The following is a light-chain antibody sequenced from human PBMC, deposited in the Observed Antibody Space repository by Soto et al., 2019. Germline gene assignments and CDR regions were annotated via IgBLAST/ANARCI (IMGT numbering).Light chain of an antibody. CDR3: QQYNSYWT. V-gene: IGKV1-5*01. J-gene: IGKJ1*01. CDR1: QSVSGR. CDR2: DAS. Sequence: DIKQTETPSILPAHVEDTVTATCRASQSVSGRLAGYQQKPGEAPKLLIYDASALPRGVPSRFSGSGSGTKFTLTIASLQPDDFGVYYCQQYNSYWTFGQGAKVDIK.